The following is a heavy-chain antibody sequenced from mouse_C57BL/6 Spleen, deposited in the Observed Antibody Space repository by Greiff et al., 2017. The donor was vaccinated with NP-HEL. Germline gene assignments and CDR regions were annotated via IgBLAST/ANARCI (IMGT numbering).Heavy chain of an antibody. CDR3: ARRTALYYFDY. V-gene: IGHV1-69*01. D-gene: IGHD3-3*01. J-gene: IGHJ2*01. Sequence: QVQLQQPGAELVMPGASVKLSCKASGYTFTSYWMHWVKQRPGQGLEWIGEIDPSDSYTNYNQKFKGKSTLTVDKSSSTAYMQLSSLTSEDSAVYYWARRTALYYFDYWGQGTTLTVSS. CDR1: GYTFTSYW. CDR2: IDPSDSYT.